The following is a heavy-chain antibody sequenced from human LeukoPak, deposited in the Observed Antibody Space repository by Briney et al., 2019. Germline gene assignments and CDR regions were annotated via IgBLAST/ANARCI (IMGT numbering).Heavy chain of an antibody. J-gene: IGHJ4*02. CDR2: IRSKAYGGTT. Sequence: GGSLRLSCTASGFTFGDYAMSWVRQAPGKGLEWVGFIRSKAYGGTTEYAASVKGRFTISRDDSKSIACLQMNSLKTEDTAVYYCTRGPNYYDSSGYYPLIDYWGQGTLVTVSS. CDR3: TRGPNYYDSSGYYPLIDY. V-gene: IGHV3-49*04. D-gene: IGHD3-22*01. CDR1: GFTFGDYA.